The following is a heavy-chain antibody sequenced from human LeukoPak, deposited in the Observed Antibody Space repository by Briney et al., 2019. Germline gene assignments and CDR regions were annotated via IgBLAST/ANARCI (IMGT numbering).Heavy chain of an antibody. CDR3: ARWAGGSYYYYMDV. Sequence: SETLSLTCTVSGGSISSYYWSWVRQPPGKGLEWIGYIYYSGSTNYNPSLKSRITISVDTSKNQFSLKLRSVTAADTAMYYCARWAGGSYYYYMDVWGKGTTVTVSS. V-gene: IGHV4-59*01. CDR1: GGSISSYY. J-gene: IGHJ6*03. D-gene: IGHD1-26*01. CDR2: IYYSGST.